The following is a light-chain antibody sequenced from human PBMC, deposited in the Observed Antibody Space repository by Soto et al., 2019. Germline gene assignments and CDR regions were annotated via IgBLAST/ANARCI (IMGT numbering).Light chain of an antibody. J-gene: IGKJ4*01. CDR1: ESVSSN. V-gene: IGKV3-15*01. Sequence: EIVMTQSPATLSVSQGERATLSCRASESVSSNLAWYQQQPGQAPRLLIYGASTRATGVPARFSGSGSGTEFSLTISSLQSEDFAVFYCQQYNKWPLTFGGGTKVELK. CDR3: QQYNKWPLT. CDR2: GAS.